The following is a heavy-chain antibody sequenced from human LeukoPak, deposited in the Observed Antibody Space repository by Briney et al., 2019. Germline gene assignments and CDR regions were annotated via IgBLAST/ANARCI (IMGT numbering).Heavy chain of an antibody. CDR3: ARVIVVVTAIRYFDY. V-gene: IGHV4-59*08. D-gene: IGHD2-21*02. CDR1: GGAISPYY. Sequence: PSETLSLTCTVSGGAISPYYWSWIRQPPAKGLEWIGYIYYSGTTNYNPSLKSRVTISLDTSKNQFSLKLSSVTAADTAVYYCARVIVVVTAIRYFDYWGQGTLVTVSS. J-gene: IGHJ4*02. CDR2: IYYSGTT.